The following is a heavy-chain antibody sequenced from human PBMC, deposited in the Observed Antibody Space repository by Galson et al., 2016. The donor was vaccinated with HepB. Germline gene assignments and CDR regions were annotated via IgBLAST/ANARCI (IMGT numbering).Heavy chain of an antibody. V-gene: IGHV5-10-1*01. CDR3: AKIVSGYADFDF. CDR2: IDPSDSYT. J-gene: IGHJ4*02. CDR1: GYSFSSYW. D-gene: IGHD5-12*01. Sequence: QSGAEVKKPGESLRISCTASGYSFSSYWITWVRQMPGKGLEWMGRIDPSDSYTNYGPSFQGHVTISLDKSINTAYLQWSSLKASDTAMYYCAKIVSGYADFDFWGQGTLVTVSS.